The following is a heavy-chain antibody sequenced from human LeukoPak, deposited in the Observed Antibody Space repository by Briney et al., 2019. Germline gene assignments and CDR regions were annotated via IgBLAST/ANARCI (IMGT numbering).Heavy chain of an antibody. J-gene: IGHJ6*03. CDR1: GFTFDDYG. CDR2: INWNGRST. CDR3: ARFDVGYYYYMDV. V-gene: IGHV3-20*04. D-gene: IGHD1-26*01. Sequence: PGGSLRLSCAASGFTFDDYGMSWVRQAPRKGLEWVSGINWNGRSTGYADSVKGRFTISRDNAKNSLYLQMSSLRAEDTALYYCARFDVGYYYYMDVWGKGTTVTVSS.